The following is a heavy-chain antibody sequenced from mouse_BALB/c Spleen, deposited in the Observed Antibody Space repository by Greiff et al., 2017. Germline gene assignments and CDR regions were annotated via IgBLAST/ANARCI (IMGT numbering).Heavy chain of an antibody. D-gene: IGHD1-1*01. CDR2: IWAGGST. V-gene: IGHV2-9*02. Sequence: QVQLQESGPGLVAPSQSLSITCTVSGFSLTSYGVHWVRQPPGKGLEWLGVIWAGGSTNYNSALMSRLSISKDNSKSQVFLKMNSLQTDDTAMYYCARDTGGLFAYWGQGTLVTVSA. CDR1: GFSLTSYG. CDR3: ARDTGGLFAY. J-gene: IGHJ3*01.